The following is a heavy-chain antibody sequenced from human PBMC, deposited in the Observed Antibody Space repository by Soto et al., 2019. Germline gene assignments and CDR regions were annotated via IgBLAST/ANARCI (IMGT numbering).Heavy chain of an antibody. CDR3: VKVARGWGCYSTWDS. J-gene: IGHJ4*02. Sequence: VQLLESGGGFIETGGSQRLSCKASRFTFSSFAMSWVRQAPGQGLEWVSAISSSSSRTYYADSVKVRFTVSRDNSKDTMWLEMISLRVHVTAVYYCVKVARGWGCYSTWDSWGQGSPVIVTS. CDR1: RFTFSSFA. V-gene: IGHV3-23*01. D-gene: IGHD2-15*01. CDR2: ISSSSSRT.